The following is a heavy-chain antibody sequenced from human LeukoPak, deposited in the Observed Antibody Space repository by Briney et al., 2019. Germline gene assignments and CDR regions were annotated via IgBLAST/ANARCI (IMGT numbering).Heavy chain of an antibody. CDR1: GYTFTSYY. J-gene: IGHJ3*02. V-gene: IGHV1-46*01. D-gene: IGHD3-22*01. CDR3: ASFYDSSGYFRGPDAFDI. Sequence: GASVKVSCKASGYTFTSYYMHWVRQAPGQGLEWMGIINPSGGSTSYAQKFQGRVTMTRDTSTSTVYMELSSLRSEDTAVYYCASFYDSSGYFRGPDAFDIWGQGTMVTVSS. CDR2: INPSGGST.